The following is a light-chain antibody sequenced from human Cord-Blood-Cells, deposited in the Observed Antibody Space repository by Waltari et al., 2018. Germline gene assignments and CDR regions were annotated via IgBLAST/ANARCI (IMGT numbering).Light chain of an antibody. J-gene: IGLJ1*01. CDR1: SIDVGSYTL. V-gene: IGLV2-23*02. CDR2: EVS. CDR3: CSYAGSPYV. Sequence: QSALTQPATVSGSPGPSITISCPGTSIDVGSYTLDSWYQQPPGTPPKLMIYEVSKRPSGVSNRFSGSKSGNTASLTISGLQAEDEADYYCCSYAGSPYVFGTGTKVTVL.